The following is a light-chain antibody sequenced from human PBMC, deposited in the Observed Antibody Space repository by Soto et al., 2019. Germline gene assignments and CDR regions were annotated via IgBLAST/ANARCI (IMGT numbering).Light chain of an antibody. CDR2: GAS. CDR3: QHYHSWPLT. Sequence: EIVLTQSPGTLSLSPGERATLSCRASQSVSSSCLAWYQHKPGQAPRLLIYGASSRATGIPDRFSGSGSGTDFTLTISRLEPEDFAVYYCQHYHSWPLTFGGGTKVEIK. CDR1: QSVSSSC. J-gene: IGKJ4*01. V-gene: IGKV3-20*01.